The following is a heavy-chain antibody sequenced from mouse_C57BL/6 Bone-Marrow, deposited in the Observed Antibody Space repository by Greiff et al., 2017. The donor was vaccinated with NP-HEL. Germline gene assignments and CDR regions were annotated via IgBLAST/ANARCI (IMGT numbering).Heavy chain of an antibody. CDR3: ARLGGLPDWFAY. J-gene: IGHJ3*01. Sequence: VKLMQSGAELVRPGASVKLSCKASGYTFTSYGISWVKQRPGQGLEWIGEIYPRSGNTYYNEKFKGKATLTADKSSSTAYMELRSLTSEDSAVYFCARLGGLPDWFAYWGQGTLVTVSA. CDR2: IYPRSGNT. CDR1: GYTFTSYG. D-gene: IGHD2-4*01. V-gene: IGHV1-81*01.